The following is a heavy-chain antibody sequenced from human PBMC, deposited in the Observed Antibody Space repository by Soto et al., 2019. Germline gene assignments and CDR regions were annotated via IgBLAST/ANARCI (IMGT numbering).Heavy chain of an antibody. D-gene: IGHD2-2*01. CDR2: INHSGST. J-gene: IGHJ6*03. V-gene: IGHV4-34*01. CDR1: GGSLSGYY. Sequence: SETLSLTCAVYGGSLSGYYWSWIRQPPGKGLEWIGEINHSGSTNYNPSLKSRVTISVDTSKNQFSLKLSSVTAADTAVYYCARYVEYQLLRYYYYYMDVWGKGTTVTVSS. CDR3: ARYVEYQLLRYYYYYMDV.